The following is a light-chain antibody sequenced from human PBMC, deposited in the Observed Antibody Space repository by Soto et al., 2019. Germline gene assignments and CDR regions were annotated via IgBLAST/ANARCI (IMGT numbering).Light chain of an antibody. CDR3: QQRNIYPWT. J-gene: IGKJ1*01. V-gene: IGKV1-9*01. CDR1: QGICRY. Sequence: DIQLTQSPSFLSASVGDRVTITCRASQGICRYLAWYQRKPGNAPKLLIYAASTWQSGVPSRFSGSGSGKEITLTISSLQPEDFSTNYRQQRNIYPWTFGQGTKVEIK. CDR2: AAS.